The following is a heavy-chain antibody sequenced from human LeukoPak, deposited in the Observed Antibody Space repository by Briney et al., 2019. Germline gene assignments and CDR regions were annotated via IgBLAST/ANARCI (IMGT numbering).Heavy chain of an antibody. D-gene: IGHD6-19*01. CDR3: ARAGSSGWYNWFDP. CDR1: GYTFTSYA. V-gene: IGHV7-4-1*02. Sequence: ASVKVSCTASGYTFTSYAMNWVRQAPGQVLEGMGWINTNTGNPTYAQGFTGRFGFSLDTSVSTAYLQISSLKAEDTAVYYCARAGSSGWYNWFDPWGQGTLVTVSS. J-gene: IGHJ5*02. CDR2: INTNTGNP.